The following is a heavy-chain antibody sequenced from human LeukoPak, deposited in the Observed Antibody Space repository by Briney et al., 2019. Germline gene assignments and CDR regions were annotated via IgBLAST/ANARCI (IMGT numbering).Heavy chain of an antibody. V-gene: IGHV3-23*01. Sequence: GGSLRLSCAASGFTLSSYAMSWVRQAPGKGLEWVSAISVSGNTYHADSVKGRFTISRDSSKNTLYLQMNRLRAEDAAVYYCAKAPVTTCSGAYCYPFDFWGQGTLVTVSS. CDR3: AKAPVTTCSGAYCYPFDF. CDR1: GFTLSSYA. J-gene: IGHJ4*02. D-gene: IGHD2-21*01. CDR2: ISVSGNT.